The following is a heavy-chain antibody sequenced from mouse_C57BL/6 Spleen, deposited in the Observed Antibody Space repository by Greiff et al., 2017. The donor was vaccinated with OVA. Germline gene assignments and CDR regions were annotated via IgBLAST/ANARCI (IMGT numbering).Heavy chain of an antibody. CDR1: GFTFTDYY. CDR3: ARLDYYGSAFAY. CDR2: IRNKANGYTT. V-gene: IGHV7-3*01. J-gene: IGHJ3*01. Sequence: EVQRVESGGGLVQPGGSLSLSCAASGFTFTDYYMSWVRQPPGKALEWLGFIRNKANGYTTEYSASVKGRFTISRDNSQSILYLQMNALRAEDSATYYCARLDYYGSAFAYWGQGTLVTVSA. D-gene: IGHD1-1*01.